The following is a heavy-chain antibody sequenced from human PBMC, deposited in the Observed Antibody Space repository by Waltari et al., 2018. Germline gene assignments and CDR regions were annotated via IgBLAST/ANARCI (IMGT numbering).Heavy chain of an antibody. CDR3: ARAGRRFFGVATAGRYFDY. D-gene: IGHD3-3*01. CDR2: VNHSGRT. J-gene: IGHJ4*02. CDR1: GGPFSGYY. Sequence: QVQLRQWGAGLLKPSETLSLTCAVYGGPFSGYYWSWIRQPPGKGLEWIGEVNHSGRTKHNPSRKSRDTISVDTARNRFSLKLTAQTAADTAVYCCARAGRRFFGVATAGRYFDYWGQGTLVTVSS. V-gene: IGHV4-34*01.